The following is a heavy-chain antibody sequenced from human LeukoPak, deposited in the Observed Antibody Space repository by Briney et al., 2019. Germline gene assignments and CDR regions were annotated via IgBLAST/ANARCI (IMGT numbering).Heavy chain of an antibody. Sequence: SETLSLTCTVSGGSISSYYWSWIRQPPGKGLEWIGYIYYSGSTNYNPSLKSRVTISVDTSKNQFSLKLSSVTAADTAVYYCASSYDTSWFDPWGHGTLVTVSS. D-gene: IGHD3-22*01. J-gene: IGHJ5*02. CDR3: ASSYDTSWFDP. CDR2: IYYSGST. V-gene: IGHV4-59*01. CDR1: GGSISSYY.